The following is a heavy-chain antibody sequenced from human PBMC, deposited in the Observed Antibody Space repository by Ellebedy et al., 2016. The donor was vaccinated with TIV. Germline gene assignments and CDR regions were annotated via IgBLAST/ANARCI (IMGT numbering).Heavy chain of an antibody. J-gene: IGHJ4*02. CDR3: ARGTVAPQALKYFDS. CDR1: GGSFSGYD. V-gene: IGHV4-34*01. Sequence: SETLSLXXAVYGGSFSGYDWTWIRQSPGKGLEWIGEINQGGGVRYSPSLKSRVTISVDTSKNQFSLKLSSLTAADTAVYYCARGTVAPQALKYFDSWGRGALVTVSS. CDR2: INQGGGV. D-gene: IGHD6-19*01.